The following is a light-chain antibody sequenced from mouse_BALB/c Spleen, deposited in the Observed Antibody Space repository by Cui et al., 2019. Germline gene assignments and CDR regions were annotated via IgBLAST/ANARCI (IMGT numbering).Light chain of an antibody. J-gene: IGKJ4*01. CDR2: SAS. CDR1: QIVGTS. V-gene: IGKV6-13*01. CDR3: QQYSSYPLT. Sequence: DILMTPSQTFMSTSVEDRVIITCTASQIVGTSLAWYQQKPGQSPKLLIYSASNRYTGVPDRFTGSGSGTDFTLTISNMQSEDLADYFCQQYSSYPLTFGSGTKLEIK.